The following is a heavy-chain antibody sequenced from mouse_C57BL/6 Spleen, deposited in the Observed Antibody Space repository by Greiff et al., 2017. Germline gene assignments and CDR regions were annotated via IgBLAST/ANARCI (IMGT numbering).Heavy chain of an antibody. D-gene: IGHD3-2*02. CDR2: IYPGSGST. V-gene: IGHV1-55*01. CDR3: ARVGTAQAVWFAY. CDR1: GYTFTSYW. J-gene: IGHJ3*01. Sequence: QVQLQQPGAELVKPGASVKMSCKASGYTFTSYWITWVKQRPGQGLEWIGDIYPGSGSTNYNEKFKSKATLTVDTSSSTAYMQLSSLTSEDSAVYYCARVGTAQAVWFAYWGQGTLVTVSA.